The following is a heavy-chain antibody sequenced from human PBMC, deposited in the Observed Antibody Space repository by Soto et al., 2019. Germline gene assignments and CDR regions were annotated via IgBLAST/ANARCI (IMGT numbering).Heavy chain of an antibody. CDR1: GGSISSSSYC. D-gene: IGHD3-22*01. J-gene: IGHJ4*02. Sequence: TSVTLSLTCTVAGGSISSSSYCWGWIRQPPGKGLEWIGSIYYSGSTYYNPSLKSRVTISVDTSKNQFSLKLSSVTAADTAVYYCARIYYDSVFDYWGQGTLVTVSS. CDR3: ARIYYDSVFDY. CDR2: IYYSGST. V-gene: IGHV4-39*01.